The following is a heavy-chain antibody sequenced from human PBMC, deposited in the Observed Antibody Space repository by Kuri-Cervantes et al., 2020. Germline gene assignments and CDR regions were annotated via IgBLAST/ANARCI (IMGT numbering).Heavy chain of an antibody. V-gene: IGHV4-59*12. CDR3: ARGRDYYDSRGQELDY. CDR1: GGSISSNF. Sequence: SETLSLTCTVSGGSISSNFWSWIRQSPGKGLEWIGYIYYSGSTNYNPSLKSRVTISVDTSKNQFSLKLSSVTAADTAVYYCARGRDYYDSRGQELDYWGQGTLVTVSS. D-gene: IGHD3-22*01. CDR2: IYYSGST. J-gene: IGHJ4*02.